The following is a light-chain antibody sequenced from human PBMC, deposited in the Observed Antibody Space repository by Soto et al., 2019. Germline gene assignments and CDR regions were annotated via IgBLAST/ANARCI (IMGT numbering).Light chain of an antibody. V-gene: IGKV3-11*01. CDR3: QQRSNWPPFT. CDR2: DAS. CDR1: QSVSSY. J-gene: IGKJ5*01. Sequence: EIGLTQSPATLSLSPGERATLSCRASQSVSSYLAWYQQKPGQAPRLLIYDASNRATGIPARFSGSGSGTDVTLTISSLEPEDFAVYYCQQRSNWPPFTFGQGTRLEIK.